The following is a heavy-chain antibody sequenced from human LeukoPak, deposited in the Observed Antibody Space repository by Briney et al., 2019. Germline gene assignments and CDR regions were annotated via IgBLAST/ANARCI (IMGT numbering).Heavy chain of an antibody. V-gene: IGHV4-30-2*01. J-gene: IGHJ4*02. CDR1: GGSISSGGYS. CDR3: ARQYSGYDAFDY. Sequence: SQTLSLTCAVSGGSISSGGYSWSWLRPPPGKGLEWIGYIYHSGSTYYNPSLKSRVTISVDRSKNQFSLKLSSVTAADTAVYYCARQYSGYDAFDYWGQGTLVTVSS. CDR2: IYHSGST. D-gene: IGHD5-12*01.